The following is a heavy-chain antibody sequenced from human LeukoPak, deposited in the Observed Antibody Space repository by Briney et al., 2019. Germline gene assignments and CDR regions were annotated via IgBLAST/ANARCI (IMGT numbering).Heavy chain of an antibody. CDR3: ARQPDDFINAFDI. J-gene: IGHJ3*02. CDR2: IYHSGTT. V-gene: IGHV4-31*03. D-gene: IGHD1-14*01. Sequence: SETLSLTCSVSGGSISSGSYFWNWIRQHPGEGLEWIGYIYHSGTTNYNPSLKSRVTMSVDTSKNQYSLNLSSVTAADTAVYYCARQPDDFINAFDIWGQGTLVTVSS. CDR1: GGSISSGSYF.